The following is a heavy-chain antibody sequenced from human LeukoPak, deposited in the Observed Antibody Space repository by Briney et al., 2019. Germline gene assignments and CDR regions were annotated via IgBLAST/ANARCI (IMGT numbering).Heavy chain of an antibody. J-gene: IGHJ4*02. V-gene: IGHV3-21*01. Sequence: GGSLRLSCAASGLTFSNYAMNWVRQAPGKGLEWVSSISSSSSYIYYADSVKGRFTISRDNAKNSLYLQMNSLRAEDTAVYYCARGYSSSWYYFDYWGQGTLVTVSS. CDR2: ISSSSSYI. CDR1: GLTFSNYA. CDR3: ARGYSSSWYYFDY. D-gene: IGHD6-13*01.